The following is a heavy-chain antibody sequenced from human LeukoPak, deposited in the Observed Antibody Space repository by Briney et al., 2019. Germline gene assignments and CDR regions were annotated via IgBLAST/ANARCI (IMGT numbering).Heavy chain of an antibody. Sequence: PSETLSLTCTVSGGSISSGGYYWSWIRQHPGKGLEWIGYIYYSGSTYYNPSLKSRVTISVDTSKNQFSLKLSSVTAADTAVYYCARDPSFGSGSYRFDYWGQGTLVTVSS. D-gene: IGHD1-26*01. CDR2: IYYSGST. CDR3: ARDPSFGSGSYRFDY. CDR1: GGSISSGGYY. V-gene: IGHV4-31*03. J-gene: IGHJ4*02.